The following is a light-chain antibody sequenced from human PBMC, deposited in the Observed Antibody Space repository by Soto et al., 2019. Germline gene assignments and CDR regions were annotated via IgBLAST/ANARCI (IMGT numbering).Light chain of an antibody. CDR1: NNDVGGYNY. CDR2: DVS. CDR3: SSYTSSDTVV. Sequence: QSVLTQPASVSGSPGQSITISCTGTNNDVGGYNYVSWYQQYPGKAPKLLIYDVSSRPSGVSNRFSGSKSGNTASLAISGLQAEDEADFYCSSYTSSDTVVFGGGTKVTVL. J-gene: IGLJ3*02. V-gene: IGLV2-14*03.